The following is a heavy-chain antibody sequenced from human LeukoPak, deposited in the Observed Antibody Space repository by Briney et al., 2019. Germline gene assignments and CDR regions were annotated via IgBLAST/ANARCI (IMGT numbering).Heavy chain of an antibody. CDR3: AVRGYSGYALDY. V-gene: IGHV4-34*01. J-gene: IGHJ4*02. CDR1: GGSFSGYY. Sequence: SETLSLTCAVYGGSFSGYYWSWIRQPPGKGLEWIGEINHSGSTNYNPSLKSRVTISVDTSKNQFSLKLSSVTAADTAVYYCAVRGYSGYALDYWGQGTLVTVSS. D-gene: IGHD5-12*01. CDR2: INHSGST.